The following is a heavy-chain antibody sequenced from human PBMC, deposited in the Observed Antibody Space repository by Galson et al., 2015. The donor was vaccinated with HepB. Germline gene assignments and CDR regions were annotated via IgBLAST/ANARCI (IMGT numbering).Heavy chain of an antibody. Sequence: SLRLSCAASGFTFSSYAMSWVRQAPGKGLEWVSAISGSGGSTYYADSVKGRFTISRDNSKNTLYLQMNSLSAEDTAVYYCAKDKASEAVADPYGMDVWGQGTTVTVSS. D-gene: IGHD6-19*01. CDR1: GFTFSSYA. CDR3: AKDKASEAVADPYGMDV. CDR2: ISGSGGST. J-gene: IGHJ6*02. V-gene: IGHV3-23*01.